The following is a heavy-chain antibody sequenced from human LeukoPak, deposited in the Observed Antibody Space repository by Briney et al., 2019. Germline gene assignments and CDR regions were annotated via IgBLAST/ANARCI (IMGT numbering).Heavy chain of an antibody. J-gene: IGHJ3*02. CDR1: GYTFTGYH. CDR2: VNSNSGGT. CDR3: ARASRVLEWTPLLDI. V-gene: IGHV1-2*02. Sequence: ASVKVSCKASGYTFTGYHMHWVRQAPGQGLVWMGWVNSNSGGTNYAQKFQGRVTMTRDTSISTAYLELSRLKSDDTAIYYCARASRVLEWTPLLDIWGQGTMVTVSS. D-gene: IGHD3-3*01.